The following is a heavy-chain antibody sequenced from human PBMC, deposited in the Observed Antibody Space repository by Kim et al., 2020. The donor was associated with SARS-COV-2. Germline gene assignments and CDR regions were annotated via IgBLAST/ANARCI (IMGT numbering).Heavy chain of an antibody. D-gene: IGHD7-27*01. J-gene: IGHJ3*01. CDR2: RT. CDR3: ARAKPGDALDL. V-gene: IGHV3-74*01. Sequence: RTNESDSENGRFTIVRDNAKNTVYLQMNSLRTEDTAMYYCARAKPGDALDLWGRGTMVTVSS.